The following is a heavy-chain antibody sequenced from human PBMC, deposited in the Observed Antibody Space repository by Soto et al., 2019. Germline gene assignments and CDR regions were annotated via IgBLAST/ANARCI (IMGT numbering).Heavy chain of an antibody. J-gene: IGHJ5*02. D-gene: IGHD5-18*01. CDR1: GGTFSSYT. Sequence: GASVKVSCKASGGTFSSYTISWVRQAPGQGLEWMGRIIPILGIANYAQKFQGRVTITADKSTSTAYMELSSLRSEDTAVYYCATSPDHTAMVSNWFDPWGQGTLVTVSS. V-gene: IGHV1-69*02. CDR2: IIPILGIA. CDR3: ATSPDHTAMVSNWFDP.